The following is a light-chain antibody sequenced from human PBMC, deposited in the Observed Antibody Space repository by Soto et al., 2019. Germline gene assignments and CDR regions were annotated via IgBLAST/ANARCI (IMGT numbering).Light chain of an antibody. CDR2: AAS. CDR1: QSICRY. V-gene: IGKV1-39*01. Sequence: DIQLTQSPSSLSASVGDGITITCRASQSICRYLNWYQQKPVRAPNLLIYAASTLPSGVPSRFSGARSGTDFTLTISTLQPEDFATYYCQRSYSAPLTFGGGTKVEIK. J-gene: IGKJ4*01. CDR3: QRSYSAPLT.